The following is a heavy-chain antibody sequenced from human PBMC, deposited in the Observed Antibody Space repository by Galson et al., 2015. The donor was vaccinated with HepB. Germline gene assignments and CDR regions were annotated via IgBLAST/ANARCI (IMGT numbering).Heavy chain of an antibody. CDR1: GDSVSSNSAA. CDR2: TYYRSKWYN. Sequence: CAISGDSVSSNSAAWNWIRQSPSRGLEWLGRTYYRSKWYNDYAVSVKSRITINPDTSKNQFSLQLNSVTPEDTAVYYCAKEARGYDFWSGYYTDYYYYMDVWGKGTTVTVSS. J-gene: IGHJ6*03. D-gene: IGHD3-3*01. CDR3: AKEARGYDFWSGYYTDYYYYMDV. V-gene: IGHV6-1*01.